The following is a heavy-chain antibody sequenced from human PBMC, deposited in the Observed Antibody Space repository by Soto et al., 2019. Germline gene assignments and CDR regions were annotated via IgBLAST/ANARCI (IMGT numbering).Heavy chain of an antibody. J-gene: IGHJ5*02. Sequence: ASVKLSCKASGYTFTSYGISWVRQAPGQGLEWMGWISAYNGNTNYAQKLQGRVTMTTDTSTSTAYMELRSLRSDDTAVYYCARETYYDFWSGYSGWFDPWGQGTLVTVSS. CDR2: ISAYNGNT. CDR3: ARETYYDFWSGYSGWFDP. CDR1: GYTFTSYG. V-gene: IGHV1-18*01. D-gene: IGHD3-3*01.